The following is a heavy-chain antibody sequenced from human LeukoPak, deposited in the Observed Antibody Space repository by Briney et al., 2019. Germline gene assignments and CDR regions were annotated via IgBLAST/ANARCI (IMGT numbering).Heavy chain of an antibody. Sequence: SETLSLTCTVSGGSISSSSYYWGWIRQPPGKGLEWIGSIYYSGSTYYNPSLKSRVTISVDTSKNQFSLKLSSVTAADTAVYYCASFRLRYFDCWGQGTLVTVSS. D-gene: IGHD3-9*01. CDR1: GGSISSSSYY. J-gene: IGHJ4*02. CDR2: IYYSGST. V-gene: IGHV4-39*01. CDR3: ASFRLRYFDC.